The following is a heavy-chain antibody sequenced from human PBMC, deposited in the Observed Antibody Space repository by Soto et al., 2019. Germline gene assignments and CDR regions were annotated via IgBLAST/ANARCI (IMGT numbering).Heavy chain of an antibody. V-gene: IGHV1-69*08. J-gene: IGHJ4*02. CDR1: GGTFSSYT. CDR2: IIPILGIA. CDR3: AREGCSRTSCYESGY. D-gene: IGHD2-2*01. Sequence: QVQLVQSGAEVKKPGSSVKVSCKASGGTFSSYTISWVRQAPGQGLEWMGRIIPILGIANYAQKFKGRVTITADKSTSTAYMELSSLRSEDTAVYYCAREGCSRTSCYESGYWGQGTLVTVSS.